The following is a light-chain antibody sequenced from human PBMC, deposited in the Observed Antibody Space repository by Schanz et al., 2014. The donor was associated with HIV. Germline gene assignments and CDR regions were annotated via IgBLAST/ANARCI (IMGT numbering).Light chain of an antibody. CDR2: GAS. CDR1: QSISRSS. V-gene: IGKV3-20*01. Sequence: EIVLTQSPGTLSLSPGERATLSCRASQSISRSSIAWYRQKPGQAPRLLIYGASSRATGTPDRFSGRGSGTEFLLTISSLEPEDIAVYYCQQYGSSPYSFGQGTTLEMK. CDR3: QQYGSSPYS. J-gene: IGKJ2*03.